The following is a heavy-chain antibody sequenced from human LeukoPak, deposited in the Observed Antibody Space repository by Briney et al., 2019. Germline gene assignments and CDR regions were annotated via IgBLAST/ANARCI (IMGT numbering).Heavy chain of an antibody. CDR3: ARAHLIAAPGYNWFDP. CDR2: INPSGGST. D-gene: IGHD6-13*01. J-gene: IGHJ5*02. Sequence: ASVKVSCKASGYTFTSYYMHWVRQAPGQGLEWMGIINPSGGSTSYAQKFQGRVTMTRDTSTSTVYMELSSLRSDDTAVFYCARAHLIAAPGYNWFDPWGQGTLVTVSS. CDR1: GYTFTSYY. V-gene: IGHV1-46*01.